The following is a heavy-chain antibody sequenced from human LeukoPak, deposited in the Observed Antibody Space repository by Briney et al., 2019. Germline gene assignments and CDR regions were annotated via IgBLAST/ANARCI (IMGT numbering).Heavy chain of an antibody. CDR1: GGSTSSGGYS. CDR3: ARMVPAGTHNY. Sequence: SETLSLTCAVSGGSTSSGGYSWSWIRQPPGKGLEWIGYIYHSGSTYYNPSLKSRVTISVDRSKNQFSLRLTSVTAADTAVYFCARMVPAGTHNYWGQGLLVTVSS. CDR2: IYHSGST. V-gene: IGHV4-30-2*01. D-gene: IGHD2-2*01. J-gene: IGHJ4*02.